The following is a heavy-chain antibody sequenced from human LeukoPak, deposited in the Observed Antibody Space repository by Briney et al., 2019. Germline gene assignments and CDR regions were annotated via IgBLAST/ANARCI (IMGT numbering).Heavy chain of an antibody. CDR1: GFTFSDYA. CDR2: ISGSGSRT. CDR3: ASRPRADVGPLDF. Sequence: GGSLTLSCAASGFTFSDYAMTWVRQAPGKGLERVSSISGSGSRTYYTESVKGRFTISRDNSKNTLYLQMNSLRADETAVYYCASRPRADVGPLDFWGQGTLVTVSS. J-gene: IGHJ4*02. D-gene: IGHD1-14*01. V-gene: IGHV3-23*01.